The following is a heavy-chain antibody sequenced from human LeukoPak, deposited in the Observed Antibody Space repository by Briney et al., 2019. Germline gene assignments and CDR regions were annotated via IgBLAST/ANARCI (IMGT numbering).Heavy chain of an antibody. Sequence: GGSLRLSCAASGFTFSDYYMSWIRQAPGKGLEWVSYISSSSSYTNYADSVKGRFTIPRDNAKNSLYLQMNSLRAEDTAVYYCARDTKAYYGSGSYFDYWGQGTLVTVSS. V-gene: IGHV3-11*05. CDR2: ISSSSSYT. J-gene: IGHJ4*02. D-gene: IGHD3-10*01. CDR1: GFTFSDYY. CDR3: ARDTKAYYGSGSYFDY.